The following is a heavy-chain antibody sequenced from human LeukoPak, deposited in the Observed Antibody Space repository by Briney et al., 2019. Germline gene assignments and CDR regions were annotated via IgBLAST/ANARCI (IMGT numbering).Heavy chain of an antibody. CDR1: GGSISSSSYY. CDR2: IYYSGST. Sequence: SETLSLTGTVSGGSISSSSYYWGWIRQPPGKGLEWIGSIYYSGSTYYNPSLKSRVTISVDTSKNQFSLKLSSVTAADTAVYYCARGTYMVRGVKNFDYWGQGTLVTVSS. V-gene: IGHV4-39*07. J-gene: IGHJ4*02. D-gene: IGHD3-10*01. CDR3: ARGTYMVRGVKNFDY.